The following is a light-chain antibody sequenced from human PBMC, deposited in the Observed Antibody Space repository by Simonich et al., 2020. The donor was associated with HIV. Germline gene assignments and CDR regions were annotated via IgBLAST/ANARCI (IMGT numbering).Light chain of an antibody. CDR2: GAS. CDR3: QQYGSSPPYT. J-gene: IGKJ2*01. CDR1: QSVSSN. Sequence: EIVMTQSPATLSVSPGERATLSARAIQSVSSNLTWYQQKPGQAPRLLIYGASTRATGIPARFSGSGSGTEFTLTISSMQSEDFAVYYCQQYGSSPPYTFGQGTKLEIK. V-gene: IGKV3-15*01.